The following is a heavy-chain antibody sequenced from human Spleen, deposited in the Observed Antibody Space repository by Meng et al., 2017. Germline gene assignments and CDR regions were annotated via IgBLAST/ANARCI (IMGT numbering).Heavy chain of an antibody. V-gene: IGHV4-61*02. J-gene: IGHJ5*01. CDR3: ATEPRMAGGDS. D-gene: IGHD2-8*01. CDR2: IYTSGST. Sequence: SETLSLTFTVSGGSISSGYYYWSWIRQPAGKGLEWIGRIYTSGSTNYNPSLKSRVTISVDMSKNQFSLKLRSVTAADTAVYYCATEPRMAGGDSWGQGTLVTVSS. CDR1: GGSISSGYYY.